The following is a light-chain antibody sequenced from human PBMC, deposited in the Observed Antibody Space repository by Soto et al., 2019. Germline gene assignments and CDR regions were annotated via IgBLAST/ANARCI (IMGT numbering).Light chain of an antibody. CDR1: ESLITKA. J-gene: IGKJ3*01. V-gene: IGKV3-20*01. CDR3: QQYTTSPFT. Sequence: EIVLTQSPGTLSLSPGETATVSCRATESLITKALAWYQQKPGQAPRLLIYGAFTRDAAIPDRFNGSGSGTDFALTISRLELEDSAVYYCQQYTTSPFTFGPGTKVDIK. CDR2: GAF.